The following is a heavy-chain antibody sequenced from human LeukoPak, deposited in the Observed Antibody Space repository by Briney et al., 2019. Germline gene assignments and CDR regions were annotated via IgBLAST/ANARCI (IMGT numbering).Heavy chain of an antibody. CDR3: ARGRGYYDSRGYYRY. CDR2: IYYSGST. CDR1: GGSISSYY. J-gene: IGHJ4*02. D-gene: IGHD3-22*01. Sequence: SETLSLTCTVSGGSISSYYWSWIRQPPGKGLEWIGYIYYSGSTNYNPSLKSRVTISVDTSKNQFSLKLSSVTAADTAVYYCARGRGYYDSRGYYRYWGQGTLVTVSS. V-gene: IGHV4-59*12.